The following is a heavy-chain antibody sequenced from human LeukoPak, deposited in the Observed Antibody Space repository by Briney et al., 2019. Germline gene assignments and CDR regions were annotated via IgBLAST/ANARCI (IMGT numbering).Heavy chain of an antibody. D-gene: IGHD3-16*01. CDR1: GFTFTSYS. CDR2: ISNRGDYI. Sequence: GGSLRLSCSASGFTFTSYSMNWVRQAPGKGLEWVSSISNRGDYIYYADSVKGRFTISRDNAKNSLYLQMSSLRAEDAAVYYCAREGGYQYYYAMDVWGQGTTVTVSS. J-gene: IGHJ6*02. V-gene: IGHV3-21*01. CDR3: AREGGYQYYYAMDV.